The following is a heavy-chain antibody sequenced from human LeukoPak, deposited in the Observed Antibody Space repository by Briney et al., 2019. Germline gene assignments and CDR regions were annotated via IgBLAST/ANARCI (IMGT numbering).Heavy chain of an antibody. Sequence: ASVKVSCKASGYTFTSYGISWVRQAPGQGLEWMGWISAYNGNTNYAQKLQGRVTMTTDTSTNTAYMELRSLRSDDTAVYYCARSDGIVVVTEFDYWGQGTLVTVSS. CDR1: GYTFTSYG. CDR2: ISAYNGNT. V-gene: IGHV1-18*01. CDR3: ARSDGIVVVTEFDY. D-gene: IGHD3-22*01. J-gene: IGHJ4*02.